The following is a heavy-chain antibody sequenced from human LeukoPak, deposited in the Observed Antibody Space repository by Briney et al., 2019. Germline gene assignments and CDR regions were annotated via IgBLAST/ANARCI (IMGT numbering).Heavy chain of an antibody. V-gene: IGHV3-30-3*01. J-gene: IGHJ3*02. CDR3: AREGGAFDI. Sequence: GRSLRLSCAASGFTFSSYAMHWVRQAPGKGLEWVAVISYDGSNKYYADSVKGRFTISRDNSKNTLYLQMNSLRAEDTAVYHCAREGGAFDIWGQGTMVTVSS. CDR2: ISYDGSNK. CDR1: GFTFSSYA.